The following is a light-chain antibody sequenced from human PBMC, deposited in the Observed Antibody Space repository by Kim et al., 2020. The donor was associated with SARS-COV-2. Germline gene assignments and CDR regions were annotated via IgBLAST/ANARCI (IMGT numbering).Light chain of an antibody. V-gene: IGKV1-39*01. CDR3: QQSYSTPYT. Sequence: AAVGDRVTVTCRARQSISSYLNWYQQKPGKAPKRLIYVASSLQSGVPSRFSGSGTGTDFTLTISSLQPEDFATYYCQQSYSTPYTFGQGTKLEIK. CDR1: QSISSY. J-gene: IGKJ2*01. CDR2: VAS.